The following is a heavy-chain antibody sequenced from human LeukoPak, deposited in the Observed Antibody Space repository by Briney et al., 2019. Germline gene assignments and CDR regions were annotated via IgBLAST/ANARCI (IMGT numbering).Heavy chain of an antibody. J-gene: IGHJ3*02. V-gene: IGHV3-30*02. CDR1: GFTFSSYG. CDR2: IRYDGSNK. Sequence: GGSLRLSCAASGFTFSSYGMHWVRQAPGKGLEWVAFIRYDGSNKYYADSVKGRFTISRDNSKNTLYLQMYSLRAEDTAVYYCAKDSATVTTRDAFDIWGQGTMVTVSS. D-gene: IGHD4-11*01. CDR3: AKDSATVTTRDAFDI.